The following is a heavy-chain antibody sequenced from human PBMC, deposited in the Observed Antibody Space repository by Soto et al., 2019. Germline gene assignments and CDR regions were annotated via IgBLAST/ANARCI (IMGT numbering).Heavy chain of an antibody. Sequence: QVQLVQSGAEVKKPGASVKVSCKASGYTFATYGISWVRQAPGQGLEWMGWISAYNGNTNSAQKLQGRVTMTTDTTTSTAYIELTSLRADETAVYVCARDGGDSSSSYVHYFDHWGQGTLVTVSS. CDR3: ARDGGDSSSSYVHYFDH. D-gene: IGHD6-13*01. CDR1: GYTFATYG. J-gene: IGHJ4*02. CDR2: ISAYNGNT. V-gene: IGHV1-18*01.